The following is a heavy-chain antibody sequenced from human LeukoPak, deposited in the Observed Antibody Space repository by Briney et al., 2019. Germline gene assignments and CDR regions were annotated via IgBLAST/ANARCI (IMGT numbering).Heavy chain of an antibody. Sequence: GGSLRLSCAASGFTFSDYAMTWVRQAPGKGLEWVSTLSYSGGSTYYADSVKGRFTISRDNSENTMFLQMNSLRADDTAVYYCARDHYDFWSGYSDYWGQGTLVTVSS. CDR3: ARDHYDFWSGYSDY. D-gene: IGHD3-3*01. CDR2: LSYSGGST. CDR1: GFTFSDYA. J-gene: IGHJ4*02. V-gene: IGHV3-23*01.